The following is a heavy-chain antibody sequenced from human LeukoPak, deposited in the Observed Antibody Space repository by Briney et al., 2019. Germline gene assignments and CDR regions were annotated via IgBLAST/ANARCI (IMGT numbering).Heavy chain of an antibody. CDR3: ARDPVPTDY. J-gene: IGHJ4*02. CDR1: GFTVSSNY. CDR2: ISSSGSTI. V-gene: IGHV3-11*04. D-gene: IGHD6-19*01. Sequence: PGGSLRLSCAASGFTVSSNYMSWVRQAPGKGLEWVSYISSSGSTIYYADSVKGRFTVSRDNAKNSLDLQMNSLRAEDTAVYYCARDPVPTDYWGQGTLVTVSS.